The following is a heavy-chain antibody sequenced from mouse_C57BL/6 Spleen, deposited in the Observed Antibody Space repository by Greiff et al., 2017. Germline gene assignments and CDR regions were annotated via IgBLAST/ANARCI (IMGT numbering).Heavy chain of an antibody. Sequence: EVKLMESEGGLVQPGSSMKLSCTASGFTFSDYYMAWVRQVPEKGLEWVANINYDGSSTYYLDSLKSRFIISRDNAKNILYLQMSSLKSEDTATYYCARYYYGPYAMDYWGQGTSVTVSS. J-gene: IGHJ4*01. CDR1: GFTFSDYY. CDR2: INYDGSST. CDR3: ARYYYGPYAMDY. V-gene: IGHV5-16*01. D-gene: IGHD1-1*01.